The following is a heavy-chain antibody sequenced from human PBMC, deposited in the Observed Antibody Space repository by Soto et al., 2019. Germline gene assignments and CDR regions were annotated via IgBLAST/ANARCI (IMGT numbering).Heavy chain of an antibody. CDR3: ARDRYSSGWDRYNWFEP. CDR1: GGSISSSNW. CDR2: IYHSGST. V-gene: IGHV4-4*02. D-gene: IGHD6-19*01. J-gene: IGHJ5*02. Sequence: QVQLQESGPGLVKPSGTLSLTCAVSGGSISSSNWWMWVRQPPGKGLGWIGEIYHSGSTNYTPSLKSRVTISVDKSKNEFSRQLSAVTAAETAVYYCARDRYSSGWDRYNWFEPWGQGTLVTVSS.